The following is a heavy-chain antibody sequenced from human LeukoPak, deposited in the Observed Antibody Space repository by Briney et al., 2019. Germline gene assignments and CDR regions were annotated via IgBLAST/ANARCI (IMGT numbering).Heavy chain of an antibody. CDR1: GGSISSSSYY. CDR2: IYYSGST. V-gene: IGHV4-39*02. CDR3: ARDEDGDPIDS. J-gene: IGHJ4*02. D-gene: IGHD4-17*01. Sequence: SETLSLTCTVSGGSISSSSYYWGWIRQPPGKGLEWIGSIYYSGSTYYNPSLKSRVTISLNTSKNRFSLRLTSVTATDAATYFCARDEDGDPIDSWGQGTLVTVSS.